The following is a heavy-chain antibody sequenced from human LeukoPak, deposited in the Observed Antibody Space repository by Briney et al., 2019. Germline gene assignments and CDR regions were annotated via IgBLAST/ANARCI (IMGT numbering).Heavy chain of an antibody. J-gene: IGHJ4*02. CDR3: ARGRGYYYDSSGYYHGTFDY. Sequence: SETLSLTCAVYGGSFSGYYWSWIRQPPGKGLEWIGEINHRGSTNYNPSLKSRVTISVDTSKNQFSLKLSSVTAADTAVYYCARGRGYYYDSSGYYHGTFDYWGQGTLVTVSS. V-gene: IGHV4-34*01. D-gene: IGHD3-22*01. CDR2: INHRGST. CDR1: GGSFSGYY.